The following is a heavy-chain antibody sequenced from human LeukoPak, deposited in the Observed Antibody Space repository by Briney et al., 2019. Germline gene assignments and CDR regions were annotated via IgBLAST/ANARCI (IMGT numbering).Heavy chain of an antibody. CDR2: ISGSGGST. Sequence: PGGSLRLSCAASGFTFSSYAMSWVRQAPGKGLEWVSAISGSGGSTYYADSVKGRFTISRDNSKNTLYLQMNSLRAEDTAVYYCAKDLLNYCGSESYYNPTPFDYWGQGTLVTVSS. CDR3: AKDLLNYCGSESYYNPTPFDY. CDR1: GFTFSSYA. V-gene: IGHV3-23*01. D-gene: IGHD3-10*01. J-gene: IGHJ4*02.